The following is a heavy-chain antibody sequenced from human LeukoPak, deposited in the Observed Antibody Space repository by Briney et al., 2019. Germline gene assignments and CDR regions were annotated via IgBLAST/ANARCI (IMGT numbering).Heavy chain of an antibody. CDR2: IIPSFGTA. Sequence: SVKVSCKASGGTFSSYAISWVRQAPGQGLEWMGGIIPSFGTANYAQKFQGRVTITADESTSTAYMELSSLRSEDTAVYYCARDKAGYCSGGSRYSSYYYGMDVWGKGTTVTVSS. CDR3: ARDKAGYCSGGSRYSSYYYGMDV. J-gene: IGHJ6*04. D-gene: IGHD2-15*01. CDR1: GGTFSSYA. V-gene: IGHV1-69*13.